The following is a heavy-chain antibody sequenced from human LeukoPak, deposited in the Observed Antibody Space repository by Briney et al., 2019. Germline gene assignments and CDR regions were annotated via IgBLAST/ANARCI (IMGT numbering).Heavy chain of an antibody. V-gene: IGHV3-7*01. CDR3: VRVSCTNGVCYGFDY. J-gene: IGHJ4*02. Sequence: GGSLRLSCAASGFTFSRYWISWVRQAPGKGLEWVANIKQDGSEKYYVDSVKGRFTIPRDNAKNSLYLQMNSLRGEDTAVYYCVRVSCTNGVCYGFDYWGQGTLVTVSS. CDR1: GFTFSRYW. CDR2: IKQDGSEK. D-gene: IGHD2-8*01.